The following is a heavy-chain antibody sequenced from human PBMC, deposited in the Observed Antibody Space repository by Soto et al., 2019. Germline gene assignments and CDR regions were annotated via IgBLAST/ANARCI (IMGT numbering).Heavy chain of an antibody. CDR2: TYYRSKWYN. CDR3: ARDQYSGSYYPGWFDP. D-gene: IGHD1-26*01. Sequence: SQTLSLTCAISGDSVSSNSAAWNWIRQSPSRGLEWLGRTYYRSKWYNDNAVSVKSRISINPDTSKNQFSLQLNSVTPEDTAVYYRARDQYSGSYYPGWFDPWGQGTLVTVSS. CDR1: GDSVSSNSAA. J-gene: IGHJ5*02. V-gene: IGHV6-1*01.